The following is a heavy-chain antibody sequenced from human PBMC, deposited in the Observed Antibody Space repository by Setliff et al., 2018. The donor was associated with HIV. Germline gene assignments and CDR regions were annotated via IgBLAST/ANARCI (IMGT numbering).Heavy chain of an antibody. V-gene: IGHV4-59*11. Sequence: SETLSLTCAVHGGPLTDHYWNWIRRPPGKGLEWIGSINYSGSTNYDPSLKGRVTISVDTSKNQFSLKLRSVTAADTAVYYCAREGPGPQFYDSSGYPYYFDYWGQGTLVTVSS. CDR3: AREGPGPQFYDSSGYPYYFDY. J-gene: IGHJ4*02. D-gene: IGHD3-22*01. CDR1: GGPLTDHY. CDR2: INYSGST.